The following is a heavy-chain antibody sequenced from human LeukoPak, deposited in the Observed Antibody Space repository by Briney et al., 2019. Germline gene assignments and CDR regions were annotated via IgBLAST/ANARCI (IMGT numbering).Heavy chain of an antibody. V-gene: IGHV1-24*01. CDR1: GYTLTELS. CDR3: AAPPGYSSPGNFDY. CDR2: FDPEDGET. Sequence: ASVKVSCKVSGYTLTELSMHWVRQAPGKGLEWMGGFDPEDGETIYAQKFQGRVTMTEDTSTDTAYMELSSLRSEDTAVCYCAAPPGYSSPGNFDYWGQGTLVTVSS. J-gene: IGHJ4*02. D-gene: IGHD6-13*01.